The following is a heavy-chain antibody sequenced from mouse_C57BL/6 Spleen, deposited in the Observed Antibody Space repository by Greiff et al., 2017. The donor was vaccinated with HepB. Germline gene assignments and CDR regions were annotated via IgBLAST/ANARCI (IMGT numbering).Heavy chain of an antibody. Sequence: EVKLMESGGGLVQPGGSLKLSCAASGFTFSDYYMYWVRQTPEKRLEWVAYISNGGGSTYYPDTVKGRFTISRDNAKNTLYLQMSRLKSEDTAMYYCARQYWYFDVWGTGTTVTVSS. V-gene: IGHV5-12*01. J-gene: IGHJ1*03. CDR2: ISNGGGST. CDR1: GFTFSDYY. CDR3: ARQYWYFDV.